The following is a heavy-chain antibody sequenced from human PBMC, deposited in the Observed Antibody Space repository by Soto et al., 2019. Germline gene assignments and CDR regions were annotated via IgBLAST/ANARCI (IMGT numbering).Heavy chain of an antibody. J-gene: IGHJ5*02. CDR1: GGTFSSYA. V-gene: IGHV1-69*01. D-gene: IGHD3-10*01. CDR3: ARDHYYGSGPGRVWFDP. CDR2: IIPIFGTA. Sequence: QVQLVQSGAEVKKPGSSVKVSCKASGGTFSSYAISWVRQAPGQGLEWMGGIIPIFGTANYAQKFQGRVTITAVESTSTAYMELSSLRSEDTAVYYCARDHYYGSGPGRVWFDPWGQGTLVTVSS.